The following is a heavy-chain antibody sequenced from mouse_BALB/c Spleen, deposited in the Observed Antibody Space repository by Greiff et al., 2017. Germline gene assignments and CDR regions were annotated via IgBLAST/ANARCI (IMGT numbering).Heavy chain of an antibody. V-gene: IGHV10-1*02. CDR2: IRSKSNNYAT. J-gene: IGHJ2*01. CDR3: VKEWRGDFDY. CDR1: GFTFNTYA. Sequence: EVHLVESGGGLVQPKGSLKLSCAASGFTFNTYAMNWVRQAPGKGLEWVARIRSKSNNYATYYADSVKDRFTISRDDSQSMLYLQMNNLKTEDTAMYYCVKEWRGDFDYWGQGTTLTVSS.